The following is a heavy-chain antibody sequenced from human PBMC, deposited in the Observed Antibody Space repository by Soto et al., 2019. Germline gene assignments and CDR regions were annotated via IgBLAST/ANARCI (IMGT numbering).Heavy chain of an antibody. CDR1: GYTFTGYY. V-gene: IGHV1-2*04. Sequence: ASVKVSCKASGYTFTGYYMHWVRQAPGQGLEWMGWINPNSGGTNYAQKFQGWVTMTRDTSISTAYMELSRLRSDDTAVYYCARDYVRYCSSTSCYTPYYYYYGMDVWGQGTTVTVSS. J-gene: IGHJ6*02. D-gene: IGHD2-2*02. CDR3: ARDYVRYCSSTSCYTPYYYYYGMDV. CDR2: INPNSGGT.